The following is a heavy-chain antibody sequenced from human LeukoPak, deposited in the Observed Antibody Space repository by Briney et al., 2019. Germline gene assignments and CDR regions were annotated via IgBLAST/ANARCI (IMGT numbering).Heavy chain of an antibody. Sequence: GGSLRLSCAASGFTFSSYAMSWVRQAPGKGLEWVSAISGSGGSTYYADSVKGRFTISRDNSKNTLYLQMNSLRAEDTAVYYYATKPTLGYCSSTSCSDAGYWGQGTLVTVSS. D-gene: IGHD2-2*01. CDR3: ATKPTLGYCSSTSCSDAGY. CDR1: GFTFSSYA. CDR2: ISGSGGST. J-gene: IGHJ4*02. V-gene: IGHV3-23*01.